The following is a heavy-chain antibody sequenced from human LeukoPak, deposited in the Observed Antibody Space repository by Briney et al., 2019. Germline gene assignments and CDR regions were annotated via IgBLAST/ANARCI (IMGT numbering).Heavy chain of an antibody. V-gene: IGHV1-18*01. J-gene: IGHJ3*02. Sequence: ASVKVSCKASGYTFTSYGISWVRQAPGQGLEWMGWISAYNGNTNYAQKLQGRVTMTTDTSTSTAYMELRSLRYDDTAVYYCARGLFYYGSGSSHDAFDIWGQGTMVTVSS. CDR1: GYTFTSYG. CDR2: ISAYNGNT. D-gene: IGHD3-10*01. CDR3: ARGLFYYGSGSSHDAFDI.